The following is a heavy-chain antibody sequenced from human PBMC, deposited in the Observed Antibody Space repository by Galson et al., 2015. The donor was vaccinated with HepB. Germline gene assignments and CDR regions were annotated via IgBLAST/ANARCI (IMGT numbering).Heavy chain of an antibody. V-gene: IGHV3-48*03. Sequence: SLRLSCAASDSTFSSYTMNWVRQTPGKGLQWVSYISTNGATIHYADSVKGRFTIARDNAKNTMWLQMNSQRAEDTAFYYCATTKFGSGAYCTFDIWGQGTLVTVSS. D-gene: IGHD2-21*02. J-gene: IGHJ3*02. CDR1: DSTFSSYT. CDR3: ATTKFGSGAYCTFDI. CDR2: ISTNGATI.